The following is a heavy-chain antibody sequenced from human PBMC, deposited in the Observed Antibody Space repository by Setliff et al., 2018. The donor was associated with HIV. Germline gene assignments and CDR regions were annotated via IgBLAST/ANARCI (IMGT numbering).Heavy chain of an antibody. CDR3: ATSVATFDSVDY. D-gene: IGHD1-26*01. J-gene: IGHJ4*02. CDR1: GYSFTSCF. V-gene: IGHV1-46*01. Sequence: ASVKVSCKASGYSFTSCFMHWVRQAPGQGLEYMGIINPSDGSTAYVEKFQGRVTMTRNTSISTAYMELSSLGSEDTAVYYCATSVATFDSVDYWGQGTLVTVSS. CDR2: INPSDGST.